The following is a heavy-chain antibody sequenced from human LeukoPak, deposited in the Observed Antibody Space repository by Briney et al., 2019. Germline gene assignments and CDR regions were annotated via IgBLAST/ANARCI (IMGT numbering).Heavy chain of an antibody. CDR3: ARAFITRVRRVFYY. V-gene: IGHV1-8*01. Sequence: ASVKVSCKASGYTFTSYDINWVRQATGQGLEWMGWMNPNSGNTGYAQKFQGRVTMTRNTSISTAYMELSSLRSEDTAVYYCARAFITRVRRVFYYWSQGTLVTVSS. J-gene: IGHJ4*02. D-gene: IGHD6-13*01. CDR1: GYTFTSYD. CDR2: MNPNSGNT.